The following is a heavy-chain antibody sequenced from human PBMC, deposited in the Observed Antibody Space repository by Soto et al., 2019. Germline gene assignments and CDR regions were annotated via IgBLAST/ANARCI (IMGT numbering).Heavy chain of an antibody. Sequence: TSETLSLTCTVPGGSISSNSYYWGSIRQPPGKGLEWIGSIYYSGSTYYNPSLKSRVTISVDTSKNQFSLKLSSVTAADTAVYYCARSGYGYYYYYGMDVWGQGTTVT. J-gene: IGHJ6*02. CDR2: IYYSGST. CDR3: ARSGYGYYYYYGMDV. V-gene: IGHV4-39*01. D-gene: IGHD5-18*01. CDR1: GGSISSNSYY.